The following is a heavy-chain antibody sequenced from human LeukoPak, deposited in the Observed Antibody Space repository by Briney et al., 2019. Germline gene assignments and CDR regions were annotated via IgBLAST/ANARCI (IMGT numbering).Heavy chain of an antibody. J-gene: IGHJ4*02. CDR3: AKAMGGGLRFDY. CDR2: IYSGGST. V-gene: IGHV3-66*01. Sequence: GGSLRLSCVASGFTVSNNFMSWVRQAPGKGLEWVSVIYSGGSTNYADSVKGRFTISRDSSKNTLYLQMNSLRAEDTAVYYCAKAMGGGLRFDYWGQGTLVTVSS. D-gene: IGHD3-10*01. CDR1: GFTVSNNF.